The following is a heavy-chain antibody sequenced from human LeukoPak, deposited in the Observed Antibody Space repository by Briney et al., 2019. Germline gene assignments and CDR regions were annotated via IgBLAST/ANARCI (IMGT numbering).Heavy chain of an antibody. Sequence: GGSLRLSCAASGFTFSSYWMSWVRQAPGKGLEWVANIKQDGSEKYYVDSVKGRFTISRDNAKNSLYLQMNSLRAEDTAVYYCARPETYYYDSSGYLFWGQGTLVTVSS. CDR3: ARPETYYYDSSGYLF. V-gene: IGHV3-7*01. CDR1: GFTFSSYW. CDR2: IKQDGSEK. J-gene: IGHJ4*02. D-gene: IGHD3-22*01.